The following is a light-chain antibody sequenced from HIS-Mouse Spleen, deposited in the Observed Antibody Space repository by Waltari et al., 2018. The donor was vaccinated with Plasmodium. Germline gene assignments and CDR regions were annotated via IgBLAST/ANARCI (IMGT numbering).Light chain of an antibody. J-gene: IGLJ3*02. CDR1: ALPKQY. CDR3: QSADSSGTPNWV. V-gene: IGLV3-25*03. CDR2: KDS. Sequence: SYELTQPPSVSVSPGQTARITCSGDALPKQYAYWYQQKPGQATVLVISKDSERPSGIPERFSGSSSGTTVTLTISGVQAEDEADYYCQSADSSGTPNWVFGGGTKLTVL.